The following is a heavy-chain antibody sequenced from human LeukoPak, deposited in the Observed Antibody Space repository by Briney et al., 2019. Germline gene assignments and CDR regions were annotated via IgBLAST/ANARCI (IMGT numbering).Heavy chain of an antibody. V-gene: IGHV1-2*02. CDR3: ARVMFRTGSMRGGRAFDI. J-gene: IGHJ3*02. CDR1: EYTFTGYY. Sequence: GASVKVSCKASEYTFTGYYMHWVRQAPGQGLEWMGWINPNSGGTNYAQKFQGRVTMTRDTSISTAYMELSRLRSDDTAVYYCARVMFRTGSMRGGRAFDIWGQGTMVTVSS. D-gene: IGHD1-1*01. CDR2: INPNSGGT.